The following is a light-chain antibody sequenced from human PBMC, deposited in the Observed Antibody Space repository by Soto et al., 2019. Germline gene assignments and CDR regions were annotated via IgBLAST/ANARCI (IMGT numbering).Light chain of an antibody. V-gene: IGKV3-20*01. CDR2: AAS. CDR1: QSVRSSY. CDR3: QQYGSSYT. Sequence: EIVLMQSPGTLSLSPGERATLSCRASQSVRSSYLAWYQQKPGQAPRLLIYAASSRATGIPDRFSGGGSGTDFTLTINRLEPEDFAVYYCQQYGSSYTFGQGTKLEIK. J-gene: IGKJ2*01.